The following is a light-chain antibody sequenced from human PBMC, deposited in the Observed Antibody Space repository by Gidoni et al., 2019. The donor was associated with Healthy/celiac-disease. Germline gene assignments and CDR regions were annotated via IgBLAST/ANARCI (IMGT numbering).Light chain of an antibody. CDR2: VGTGGIVG. CDR1: SGYSNYK. V-gene: IGLV9-49*01. Sequence: QPVLTQPPSASASLGASVTLTCTLSSGYSNYKVDWYPQRPGKGPRFVMRVGTGGIVGSKGDGIPDRFSVLGSGRNRYLTIKNIQEEDESDYHCGADHGSGSNFVSVVFGGGTKLTVL. CDR3: GADHGSGSNFVSVV. J-gene: IGLJ2*01.